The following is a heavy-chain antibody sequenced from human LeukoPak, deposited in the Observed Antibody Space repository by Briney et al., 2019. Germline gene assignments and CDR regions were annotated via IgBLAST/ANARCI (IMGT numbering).Heavy chain of an antibody. V-gene: IGHV3-21*01. D-gene: IGHD3-3*01. CDR1: GFTFSSYS. CDR3: SAYYDFWSGYYTGDAFDI. CDR2: ISSSSSYI. Sequence: GGSLRLSCAASGFTFSSYSMNWVRQAPGKGLEWVSSISSSSSYIYYADSVKGRFTISRDNAKNSLYLQMNSLRAEDTAVYYCSAYYDFWSGYYTGDAFDIWGQGTMVTVSS. J-gene: IGHJ3*02.